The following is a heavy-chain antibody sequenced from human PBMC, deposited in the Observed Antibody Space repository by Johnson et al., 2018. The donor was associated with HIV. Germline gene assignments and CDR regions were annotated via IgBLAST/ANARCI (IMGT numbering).Heavy chain of an antibody. J-gene: IGHJ3*02. CDR2: ISASGGST. V-gene: IGHV3-23*04. CDR3: ARKAPPKYSSGWFDAFDI. Sequence: VQLVESGGGLVQPGGSLRLSCAASGFTFSSYAMSWVRQAPGKGLEWVSAISASGGSTYYADSVKGRFTISRDNSKNTLYLQMNSLRADDTALYYCARKAPPKYSSGWFDAFDIWGQGTMVTVSS. D-gene: IGHD6-19*01. CDR1: GFTFSSYA.